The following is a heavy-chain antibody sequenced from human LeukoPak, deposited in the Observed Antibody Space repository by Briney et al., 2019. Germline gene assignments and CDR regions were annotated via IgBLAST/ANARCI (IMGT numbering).Heavy chain of an antibody. V-gene: IGHV1-18*01. Sequence: GASVKVSCKASGYTFTSYDINWVRQAPGQGLEWLGWISAYNGDTYYAQNLQGRVTMTTDTSTTTAYMELRSLRSDDTAVYYCARVGEKQLRYYFDYWGQGTLVTVSS. CDR2: ISAYNGDT. J-gene: IGHJ4*02. D-gene: IGHD6-13*01. CDR1: GYTFTSYD. CDR3: ARVGEKQLRYYFDY.